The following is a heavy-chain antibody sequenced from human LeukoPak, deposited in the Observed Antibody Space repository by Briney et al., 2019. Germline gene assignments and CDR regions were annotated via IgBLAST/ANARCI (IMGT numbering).Heavy chain of an antibody. D-gene: IGHD5-18*01. Sequence: SETLCLTCAVYGGSFSGYYWSWIRQPPGEGLEWIGEINHSGSTNYNPSLKSRVTISVDTSKNQFSLKLSSVTAADTAVYYCARERRYQLWLHYYGMDVWGQGTTVTVSS. CDR1: GGSFSGYY. CDR3: ARERRYQLWLHYYGMDV. J-gene: IGHJ6*02. CDR2: INHSGST. V-gene: IGHV4-34*01.